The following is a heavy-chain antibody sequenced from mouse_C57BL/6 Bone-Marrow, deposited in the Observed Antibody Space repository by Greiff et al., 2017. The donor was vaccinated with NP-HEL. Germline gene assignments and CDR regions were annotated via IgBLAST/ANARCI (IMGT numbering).Heavy chain of an antibody. CDR3: ARLLRYPV. CDR2: IYLGNGYT. CDR1: GYTFTSYG. J-gene: IGHJ3*01. D-gene: IGHD1-1*01. V-gene: IGHV1-58*01. Sequence: EVQLQQSGAELVRPGSSVKMSCKTSGYTFTSYGINWVKQRPGQGLEWIGYIYLGNGYTEYNEKFKGKATLTSDTSSSTAYMQLSSLTSEDSAIYFCARLLRYPVWGQGTLVTVSA.